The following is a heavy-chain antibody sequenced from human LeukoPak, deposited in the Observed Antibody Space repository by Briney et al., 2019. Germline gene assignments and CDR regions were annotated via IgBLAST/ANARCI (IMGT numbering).Heavy chain of an antibody. CDR3: AKDPMVRGVIIRLNYFDY. Sequence: GGSLRLSCAASGFTFSDHYIDWVRQAPGKGLEWVGRSRDKGNSYTTAYAASVRGRFTISRDDSKNSLYLQTNSLRAEDTALYYCAKDPMVRGVIIRLNYFDYWGQGTLVTVSS. D-gene: IGHD3-10*01. CDR2: SRDKGNSYTT. J-gene: IGHJ4*02. V-gene: IGHV3-72*01. CDR1: GFTFSDHY.